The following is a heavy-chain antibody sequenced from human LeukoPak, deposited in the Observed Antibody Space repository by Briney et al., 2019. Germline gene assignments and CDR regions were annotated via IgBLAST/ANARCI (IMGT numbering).Heavy chain of an antibody. CDR3: ARDDGYSFAFDI. Sequence: SETLSLTCTVSGGSISSYCWSWIRQPPGKGLEWIGYIYYSGSTNYNPSLKSRVTISVDTSKNQFSLKLSSVTAADTAVYYCARDDGYSFAFDIWGQGTMVTVSS. CDR2: IYYSGST. V-gene: IGHV4-59*01. J-gene: IGHJ3*02. D-gene: IGHD5-18*01. CDR1: GGSISSYC.